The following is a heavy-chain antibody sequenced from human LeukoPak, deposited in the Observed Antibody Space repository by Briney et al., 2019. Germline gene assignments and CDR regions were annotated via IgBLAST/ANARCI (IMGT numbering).Heavy chain of an antibody. CDR2: IYYSGST. D-gene: IGHD6-13*01. CDR3: ARHGGRGAASRGRYYYYMDV. V-gene: IGHV4-39*01. CDR1: GGSISSSSHY. J-gene: IGHJ6*03. Sequence: SETLSLTCTVSGGSISSSSHYWGWIRQPPGKGLEWIGSIYYSGSTYYNPSLKSRVTISVDTSKNQFSLKLSSVTAADTAVYYCARHGGRGAASRGRYYYYMDVWGKGTTVTVSS.